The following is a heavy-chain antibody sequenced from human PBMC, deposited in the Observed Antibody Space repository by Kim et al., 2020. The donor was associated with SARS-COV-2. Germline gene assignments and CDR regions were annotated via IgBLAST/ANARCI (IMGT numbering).Heavy chain of an antibody. CDR1: GFIFSRYT. J-gene: IGHJ6*02. V-gene: IGHV3-21*01. CDR2: ISSGDGYI. CDR3: TKDRGCYSGSSCYPQGEYYYYNGMDV. D-gene: IGHD3-22*01. Sequence: GGSLRLSCAASGFIFSRYTMNWVRQVPGKGLEWVSSISSGDGYIYYADSVKGRFSISRDNAKNSMYLQMDSLRLEDTAVYYCTKDRGCYSGSSCYPQGEYYYYNGMDVWGQGTTVTVSS.